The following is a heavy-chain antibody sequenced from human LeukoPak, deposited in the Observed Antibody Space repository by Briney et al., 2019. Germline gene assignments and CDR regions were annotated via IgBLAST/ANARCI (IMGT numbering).Heavy chain of an antibody. CDR1: GGSISSYY. J-gene: IGHJ4*02. D-gene: IGHD6-19*01. CDR2: IYHSGST. V-gene: IGHV4-59*01. Sequence: SETLSLTCTVSGGSISSYYWSWIRQSPGKGLEWIGYIYHSGSTDYNSSLKSRVTISEDTSKKQFSLKVSSVTAADTAVYYCARGSGWYLYWGQGTLVTVSS. CDR3: ARGSGWYLY.